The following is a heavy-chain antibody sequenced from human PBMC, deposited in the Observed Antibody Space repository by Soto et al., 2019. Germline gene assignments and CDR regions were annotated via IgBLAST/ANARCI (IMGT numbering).Heavy chain of an antibody. CDR2: IYYRGNT. CDR1: GGSISNNNYH. V-gene: IGHV4-39*01. J-gene: IGHJ4*02. CDR3: ARLRGGCPADF. D-gene: IGHD3-16*01. Sequence: PSETLSLTCSVSGGSISNNNYHWGWIRQPPGKGLEWMGSIYYRGNTYYNPSLRSRITISVDTSRNQFSLALSSATAADTAVYFCARLRGGCPADFWGQGTLVTVSS.